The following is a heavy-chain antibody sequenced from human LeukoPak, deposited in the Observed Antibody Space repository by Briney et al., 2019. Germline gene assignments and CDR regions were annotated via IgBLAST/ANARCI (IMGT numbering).Heavy chain of an antibody. Sequence: PSETLSLTCTVSGGSISSSSYYWGWIRQPPGKGLEWIGSIYDSGSTYYNPPLKSRVTISVDTSENQFSLKLSSVTAADTAVYYCARQTGVLLWFGELLGWFDPWGQGTLVTVSS. CDR2: IYDSGST. D-gene: IGHD3-10*01. J-gene: IGHJ5*02. V-gene: IGHV4-39*01. CDR3: ARQTGVLLWFGELLGWFDP. CDR1: GGSISSSSYY.